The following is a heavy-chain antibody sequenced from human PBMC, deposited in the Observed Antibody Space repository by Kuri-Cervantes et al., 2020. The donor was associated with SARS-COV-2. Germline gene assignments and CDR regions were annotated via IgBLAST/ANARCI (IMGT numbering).Heavy chain of an antibody. D-gene: IGHD2-2*02. CDR1: GGSFSGYY. J-gene: IGHJ4*02. V-gene: IGHV4-34*01. CDR3: ASSIYCSSTSCYTYGHFDY. CDR2: IYYSGST. Sequence: SETLSLTCAVYGGSFSGYYWSWIRQPPGKGLEWIGSIYYSGSTYYNPSLKSRVTISVDTSKNQFSLKLSSVTAADTAVYYCASSIYCSSTSCYTYGHFDYWGQGTLVTVSS.